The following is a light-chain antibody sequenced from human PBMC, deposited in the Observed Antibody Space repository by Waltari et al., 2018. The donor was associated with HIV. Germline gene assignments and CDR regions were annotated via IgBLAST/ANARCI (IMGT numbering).Light chain of an antibody. CDR1: QSVSSSY. Sequence: EIVLTQSPGTLSLSPGDGATLSCRAGQSVSSSYLAWYQQKPGRDPRLLISGVSSRATGIPDRFIGSWSGTDFTLIISRLEPEDFAVYYCQQYGSSPPSTFGQGTRLEIK. CDR3: QQYGSSPPST. CDR2: GVS. J-gene: IGKJ5*01. V-gene: IGKV3-20*01.